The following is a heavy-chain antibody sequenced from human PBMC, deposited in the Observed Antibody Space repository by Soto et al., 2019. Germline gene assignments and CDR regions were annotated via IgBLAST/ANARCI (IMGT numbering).Heavy chain of an antibody. J-gene: IGHJ6*02. Sequence: GGSLRLSCAASGFTFSSYGMHWVRQAPGKGLEWVAVISYDGSNKYYADSVKGRFTISRDNSKNTLYLQMNSLRAEDTAVYYCAKDLVGVAAAGTWDYYYYGMDVWGQGTTVPVSS. CDR2: ISYDGSNK. V-gene: IGHV3-30*18. CDR3: AKDLVGVAAAGTWDYYYYGMDV. D-gene: IGHD6-13*01. CDR1: GFTFSSYG.